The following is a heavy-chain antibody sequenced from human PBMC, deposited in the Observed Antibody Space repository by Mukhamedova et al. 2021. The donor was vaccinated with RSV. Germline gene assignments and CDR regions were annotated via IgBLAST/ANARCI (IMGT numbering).Heavy chain of an antibody. D-gene: IGHD5-12*01. CDR2: LHYNGGT. J-gene: IGHJ4*02. CDR3: ARHIRGYSGYAYSYFDY. V-gene: IGHV4-39*01. Sequence: WGGLQWIGILHYNGGTYYNPSLNSRVTLSIYTSKNPFSLKLRSVTAAYTPVYYFARHIRGYSGYAYSYFDYWGQGTLVTFSS.